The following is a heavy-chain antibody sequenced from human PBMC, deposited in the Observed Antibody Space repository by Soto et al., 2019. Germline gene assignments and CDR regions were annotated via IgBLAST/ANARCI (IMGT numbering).Heavy chain of an antibody. CDR2: TSYDGSDK. CDR1: GFTFRSYV. J-gene: IGHJ1*01. D-gene: IGHD3-16*01. CDR3: ARGGTTGGLDV. Sequence: QVQLVESGGGVVQPGTSLRVSCVGSGFTFRSYVIHWVRQAPGKGLEWVALTSYDGSDKYYGDSVRGRFTISRDNSRNTVDLQMESLRLEDTALYYCARGGTTGGLDVWGQGTLVSVSS. V-gene: IGHV3-30*19.